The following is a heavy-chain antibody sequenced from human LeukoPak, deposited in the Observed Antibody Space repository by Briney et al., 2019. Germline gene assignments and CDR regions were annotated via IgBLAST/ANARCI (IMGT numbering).Heavy chain of an antibody. CDR3: ARVLDYYGSGTRDFDY. CDR1: GYSISSGYY. J-gene: IGHJ4*02. V-gene: IGHV4-38-2*02. D-gene: IGHD3-10*01. Sequence: SETLSLTCTVSGYSISSGYYWGWIRQPPGKGLEWIGSMYHSGTTSYNPSLKSRVTMSVDTSKNQFSLELSSVIAADTAVYYCARVLDYYGSGTRDFDYWGQGTLVTVSS. CDR2: MYHSGTT.